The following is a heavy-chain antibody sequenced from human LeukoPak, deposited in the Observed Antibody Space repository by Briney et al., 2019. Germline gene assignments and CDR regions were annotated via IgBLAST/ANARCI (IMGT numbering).Heavy chain of an antibody. CDR3: AKELAIFGVKYYGPFDY. Sequence: PGGSLRLSCAASGFTFSSYAMSWVRQAPGKGLEWVSAISGSGGSTYYADSVKGRFTISRDNSKNTLYLQMNSLRAEDTAVYYCAKELAIFGVKYYGPFDYWGQGTLVTVSS. CDR2: ISGSGGST. CDR1: GFTFSSYA. D-gene: IGHD3-3*01. V-gene: IGHV3-23*01. J-gene: IGHJ4*02.